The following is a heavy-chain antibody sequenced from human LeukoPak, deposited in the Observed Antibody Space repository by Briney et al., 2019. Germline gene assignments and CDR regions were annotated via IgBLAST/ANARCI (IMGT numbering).Heavy chain of an antibody. Sequence: GGSLRLSCAASGFTFSSYAMSWVRQAPGKGLEWVAVISYDGSNKYYADSVKGRFTISRDNSKNTLYLQMNSLRAEDTAVYYCAKSPDCSGGSCDDYWGQGTLVTVSS. CDR2: ISYDGSNK. V-gene: IGHV3-30*18. J-gene: IGHJ4*02. CDR3: AKSPDCSGGSCDDY. D-gene: IGHD2-15*01. CDR1: GFTFSSYA.